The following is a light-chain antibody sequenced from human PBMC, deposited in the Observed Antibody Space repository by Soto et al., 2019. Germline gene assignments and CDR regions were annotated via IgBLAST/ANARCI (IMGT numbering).Light chain of an antibody. CDR2: DVS. J-gene: IGLJ1*01. CDR1: SSDVGGYSY. CDR3: ASYTTSSTYV. V-gene: IGLV2-14*01. Sequence: QSVLPQPSSVTGSPGQPIAISCTGTSSDVGGYSYVSWYQQQPGKAPKLVISDVSNRPSGVSDRFSGSKSGNTASLTISGLQTEDEADYYCASYTTSSTYVFGTGTKVTVL.